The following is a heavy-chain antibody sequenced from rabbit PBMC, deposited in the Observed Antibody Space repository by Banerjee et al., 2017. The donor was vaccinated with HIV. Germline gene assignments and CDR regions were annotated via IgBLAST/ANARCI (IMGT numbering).Heavy chain of an antibody. V-gene: IGHV1S45*01. Sequence: QEQLEESGGGLVKPGTSLTLTCTASGFSFSSSYYICWVRQAPGKGLECIACIDSGSSGFTYFATWAKGRFTCSKTSSTTVTLQMTRLTAADTATYFCARDTSSSFSSYGMDLWGPGTLVTVS. CDR1: GFSFSSSYY. CDR2: IDSGSSGFT. D-gene: IGHD1-1*01. CDR3: ARDTSSSFSSYGMDL. J-gene: IGHJ6*01.